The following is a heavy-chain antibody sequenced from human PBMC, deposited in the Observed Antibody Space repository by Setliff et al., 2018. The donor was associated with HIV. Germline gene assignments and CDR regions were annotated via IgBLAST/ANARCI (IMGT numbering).Heavy chain of an antibody. V-gene: IGHV4-39*01. J-gene: IGHJ4*02. CDR3: ARQPLYNDYDWRSYYFDY. D-gene: IGHD5-12*01. CDR1: GGSISSSIYY. CDR2: IYYSGSTYYYGGST. Sequence: SETLSLTCTVSGGSISSSIYYWGWIRQPPGKGLEWIGFIYYSGSTYYYGGSTYYSPSLNSRFTISVDTSKNQFSLKLRSVTAADTAVYYCARQPLYNDYDWRSYYFDYWGQGSLVTVSS.